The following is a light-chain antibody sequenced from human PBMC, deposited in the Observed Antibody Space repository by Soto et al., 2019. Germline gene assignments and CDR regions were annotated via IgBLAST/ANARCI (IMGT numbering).Light chain of an antibody. V-gene: IGKV3-11*01. J-gene: IGKJ5*01. Sequence: EIVLTQSPATLSLSPGERATLSCRASQSINSYLAWYQQKAGQAPRLLIYDASNRATGIPARFSGSGSGTDFTLTISSLEPEDFAVYYCQQRSNWPPITFGQGTRLEIK. CDR1: QSINSY. CDR3: QQRSNWPPIT. CDR2: DAS.